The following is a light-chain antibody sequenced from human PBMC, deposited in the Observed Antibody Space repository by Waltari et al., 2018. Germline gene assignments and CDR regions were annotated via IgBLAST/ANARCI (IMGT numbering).Light chain of an antibody. CDR1: SSDVGGYNY. CDR2: DVS. J-gene: IGLJ2*01. CDR3: CXYAGSVV. Sequence: QSALXQPASXXGSPGXSITISCTGTSSDVGGYNYVSWYQQHPGKAPKLMIYDVSKRPSXVSXRFXGXKSXNTASLTISGLQAEDEAXYYCCXYAGSVVFGXXXXLTVL. V-gene: IGLV2-23*02.